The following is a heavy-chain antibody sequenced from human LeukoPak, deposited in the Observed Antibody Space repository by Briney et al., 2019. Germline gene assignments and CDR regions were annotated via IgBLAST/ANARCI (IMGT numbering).Heavy chain of an antibody. J-gene: IGHJ5*02. CDR2: VYDIGST. D-gene: IGHD6-13*01. CDR1: GGSIGSHY. Sequence: SETLSLTCTVSGGSIGSHYWSWIRQTTGKGLEWNGYVYDIGSTKYNPSLKSRVTISVDTSKNQFSLRLSSVTAADTAVYYCARGGSRSSNWLYHWFDPWGQGTLVTVSS. CDR3: ARGGSRSSNWLYHWFDP. V-gene: IGHV4-59*11.